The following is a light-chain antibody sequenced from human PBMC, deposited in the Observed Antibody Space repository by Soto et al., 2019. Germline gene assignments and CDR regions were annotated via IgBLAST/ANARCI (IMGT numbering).Light chain of an antibody. V-gene: IGKV1-39*01. CDR1: QSISSY. CDR3: QQSYSTLGRT. J-gene: IGKJ5*01. CDR2: AAS. Sequence: DIQMTQSPSSLSASVGDRGTITCRASQSISSYLNWYQQKPGKAPKLLIYAASSLQSGVPSRFSGSGSGTDFTLPISSLQPEDFETYYYQQSYSTLGRTFGQGKRLEIK.